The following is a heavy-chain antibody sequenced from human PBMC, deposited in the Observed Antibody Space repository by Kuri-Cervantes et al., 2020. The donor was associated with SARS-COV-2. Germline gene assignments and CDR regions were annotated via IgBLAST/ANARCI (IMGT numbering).Heavy chain of an antibody. D-gene: IGHD3-22*01. Sequence: GGSLRLSCAASGFTFSSYSMNWVRQAPGRGLEWVSSISSSSSYIYYADSVKGRFTISRDNAKNSLYQQMNSLRPEDMAVYYCVRRGGEITMIVVVITIPYYYYYYGMDVWGQGTTVTVSS. J-gene: IGHJ6*02. CDR3: VRRGGEITMIVVVITIPYYYYYYGMDV. CDR2: ISSSSSYI. CDR1: GFTFSSYS. V-gene: IGHV3-21*01.